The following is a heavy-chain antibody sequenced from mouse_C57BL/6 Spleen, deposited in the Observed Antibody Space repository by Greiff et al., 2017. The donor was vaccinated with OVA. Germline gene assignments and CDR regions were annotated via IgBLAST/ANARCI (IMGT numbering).Heavy chain of an antibody. J-gene: IGHJ2*01. CDR3: ARRRYGNYGFDY. CDR1: GYTFTSYW. CDR2: IDPSDSYT. D-gene: IGHD2-10*02. Sequence: QVQLQQPGAELVMPGASVKLSCKASGYTFTSYWMHWVKQRPGQGLEWIGEIDPSDSYTNYNQKFKGKSTLTVDKSSSTAYMQLSSLTSEDSAVYYCARRRYGNYGFDYWGQGTTLTVSS. V-gene: IGHV1-69*01.